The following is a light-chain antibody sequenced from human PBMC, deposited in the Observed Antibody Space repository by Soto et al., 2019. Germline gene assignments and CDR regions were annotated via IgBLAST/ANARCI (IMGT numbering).Light chain of an antibody. V-gene: IGLV2-11*01. J-gene: IGLJ1*01. CDR3: CSYAGSYTFDV. CDR2: AVT. Sequence: QSALTQPRSVSGSPGQSVSISCTGTSSDVGAYNFVSWYQQHPGKAPRLLIYAVTKRPAAVPDRFSGSKSGNTASLTISGLQAEDEADYYCCSYAGSYTFDVFGTGTKLTVL. CDR1: SSDVGAYNF.